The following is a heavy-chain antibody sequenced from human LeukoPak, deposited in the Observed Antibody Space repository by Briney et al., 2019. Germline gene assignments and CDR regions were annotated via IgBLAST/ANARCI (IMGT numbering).Heavy chain of an antibody. CDR1: GGTFSSYA. J-gene: IGHJ5*02. CDR3: ARGREPAYCGGDCYNNWFDP. Sequence: ASVKVSCKASGGTFSSYAISWVRQAPGQGLEWMGGIIPIFGTANYAQKFQGRVTITADKSTSTAYMELSSLRSEDTAVYYCARGREPAYCGGDCYNNWFDPWGQGTLVTVSS. V-gene: IGHV1-69*06. D-gene: IGHD2-21*02. CDR2: IIPIFGTA.